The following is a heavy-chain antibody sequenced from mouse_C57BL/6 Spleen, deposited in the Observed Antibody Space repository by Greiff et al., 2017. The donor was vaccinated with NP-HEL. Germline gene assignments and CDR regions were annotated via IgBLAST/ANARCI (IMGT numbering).Heavy chain of an antibody. CDR3: ARRGTYYSNPYAMDY. CDR1: GFTFSDYG. J-gene: IGHJ4*01. Sequence: EVKLMESGGGLVKPGGSLKLSCAASGFTFSDYGMHWVRQAPEKGLEWVAYISSGSSTIYYADTVKGRFTISRDNAKNTLFLQMTSLRSEDTAMYYWARRGTYYSNPYAMDYWGQGTSVTVSS. CDR2: ISSGSSTI. D-gene: IGHD2-5*01. V-gene: IGHV5-17*01.